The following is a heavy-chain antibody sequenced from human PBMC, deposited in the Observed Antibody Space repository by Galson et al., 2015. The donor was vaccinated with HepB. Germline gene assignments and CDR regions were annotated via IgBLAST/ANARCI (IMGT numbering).Heavy chain of an antibody. Sequence: SLRLSCAASGFTFSNAWMNWVRQAPGKGLEWVGRIKSKTDGGTTDYAAPVKGRFTISRDDSKNTLYLQMNSLKTEDTAVYYCTTGGRFLEWLLYDYYYYYMDVWGKGTTVTVSS. CDR2: IKSKTDGGTT. CDR1: GFTFSNAW. CDR3: TTGGRFLEWLLYDYYYYYMDV. J-gene: IGHJ6*03. D-gene: IGHD3-3*01. V-gene: IGHV3-15*07.